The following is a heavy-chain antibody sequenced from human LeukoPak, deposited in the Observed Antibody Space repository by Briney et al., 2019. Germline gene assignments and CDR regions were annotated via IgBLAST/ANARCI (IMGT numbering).Heavy chain of an antibody. Sequence: PSETLSLTCTVSGGSISSYYWSWLRQPPGKGLEGIGYIYTSGSTNYNPSLKSRVTISVDTSKNQFSLKLSSATAADTAVYYCASQLEGYLQHWGQGTLVTVSS. D-gene: IGHD1-1*01. CDR2: IYTSGST. CDR3: ASQLEGYLQH. V-gene: IGHV4-4*09. CDR1: GGSISSYY. J-gene: IGHJ1*01.